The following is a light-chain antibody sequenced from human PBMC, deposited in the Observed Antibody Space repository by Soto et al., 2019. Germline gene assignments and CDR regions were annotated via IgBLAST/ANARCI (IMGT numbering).Light chain of an antibody. CDR2: GAS. V-gene: IGKV3-20*01. Sequence: IVLTQSPATLSLSPGERATLSCRASQSVSNNYLAWYQQKPGQAPRLLIYGASNRATGIPARFSGSGSGTDFTLTFSRLDPEDFAVYYCQQYGRSPWTFGQGTKVDIK. CDR1: QSVSNNY. CDR3: QQYGRSPWT. J-gene: IGKJ1*01.